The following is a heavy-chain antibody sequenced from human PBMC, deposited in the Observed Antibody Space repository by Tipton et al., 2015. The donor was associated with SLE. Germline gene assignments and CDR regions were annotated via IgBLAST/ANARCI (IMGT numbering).Heavy chain of an antibody. V-gene: IGHV4-61*02. D-gene: IGHD2-2*01. CDR2: IYTSGST. CDR3: AVYCSRTSCPFDY. Sequence: TLSLTCTVSGGSISSGSYYWSWIRQPAGKGLEWIGRIYTSGSTNYNPSLKSRVTISVDTSKNQFSLKLSSVTAADTAVYYCAVYCSRTSCPFDYWGQGTLVTVSS. CDR1: GGSISSGSYY. J-gene: IGHJ4*02.